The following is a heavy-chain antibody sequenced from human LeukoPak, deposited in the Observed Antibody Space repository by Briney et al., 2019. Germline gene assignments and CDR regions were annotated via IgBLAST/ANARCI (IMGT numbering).Heavy chain of an antibody. CDR2: ISYDGSNK. CDR1: GFTFSSYG. D-gene: IGHD6-19*01. CDR3: AKDRKQWLSRGGYYGMDV. V-gene: IGHV3-30*18. Sequence: GGSLRLSCAASGFTFSSYGMHWVRQAPGKGLEWVAVISYDGSNKYYADSVKGRFTISRDNSKNTLYLQMNSLRAEDTAVYYCAKDRKQWLSRGGYYGMDVWGQGTTVTVSS. J-gene: IGHJ6*02.